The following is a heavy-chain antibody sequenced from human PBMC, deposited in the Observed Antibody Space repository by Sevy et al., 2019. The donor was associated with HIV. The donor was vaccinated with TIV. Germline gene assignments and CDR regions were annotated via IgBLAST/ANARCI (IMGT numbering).Heavy chain of an antibody. CDR1: GFTFSSYA. CDR3: ARTVGLRLGELSFDY. D-gene: IGHD3-16*02. CDR2: ISYDGSNN. Sequence: GGSLRLSCAASGFTFSSYAMLWVRQAPGKGLEWVAVISYDGSNNYYADSVKGRFTISRDNSKNTLYLQMNSLRAEDTAVYYCARTVGLRLGELSFDYWGQGTLVTVSS. J-gene: IGHJ4*02. V-gene: IGHV3-30-3*01.